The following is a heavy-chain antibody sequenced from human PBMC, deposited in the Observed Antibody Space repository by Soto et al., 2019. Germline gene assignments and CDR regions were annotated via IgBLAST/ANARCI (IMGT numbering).Heavy chain of an antibody. D-gene: IGHD2-2*01. CDR1: GYTFTSYA. J-gene: IGHJ6*02. V-gene: IGHV1-3*01. Sequence: ASVKVSCKASGYTFTSYAMHWVRQAPGQRLEWMGWINAGNGNTKYSQKFQGRVIITRDTSASTAYMELSSLRSEDTAVYYCARDTGYCSSTSCLYMDVWGQGTTVTVS. CDR2: INAGNGNT. CDR3: ARDTGYCSSTSCLYMDV.